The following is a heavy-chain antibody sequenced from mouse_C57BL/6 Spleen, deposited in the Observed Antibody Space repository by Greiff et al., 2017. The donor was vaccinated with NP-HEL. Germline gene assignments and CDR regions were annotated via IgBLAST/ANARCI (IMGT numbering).Heavy chain of an antibody. CDR2: INPNNGGT. D-gene: IGHD1-1*01. V-gene: IGHV1-22*01. CDR3: ARGLLLRWFDY. CDR1: GYTFTDYN. J-gene: IGHJ2*01. Sequence: VQLQQSRPELVKPGASVKMSCKASGYTFTDYNMHWVKQSHGKSLEWIGYINPNNGGTSYNQKFKGKATLTVNKSSSTAYMELRSLTSEDSAVYYCARGLLLRWFDYWGQGTTLTVSS.